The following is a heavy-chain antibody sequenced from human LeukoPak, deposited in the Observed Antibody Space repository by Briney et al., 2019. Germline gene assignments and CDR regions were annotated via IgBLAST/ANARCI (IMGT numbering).Heavy chain of an antibody. Sequence: SETLSLTCAVYGGSFSGYYWSWIRQPPGKGLEWIGEINHSGSTNYNPSLKSRVTISVDTPKNQFSLKLSSVTAADTAVYYCARAVAGTGGGYYFDYWGQGTLVTVSS. CDR2: INHSGST. D-gene: IGHD6-19*01. J-gene: IGHJ4*02. CDR3: ARAVAGTGGGYYFDY. CDR1: GGSFSGYY. V-gene: IGHV4-34*01.